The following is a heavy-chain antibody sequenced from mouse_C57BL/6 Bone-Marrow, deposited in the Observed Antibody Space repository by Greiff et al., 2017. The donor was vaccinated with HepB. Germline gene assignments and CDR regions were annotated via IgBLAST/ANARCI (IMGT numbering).Heavy chain of an antibody. CDR2: IRSKSNNYAT. CDR1: GFSFNTYA. D-gene: IGHD1-1*01. V-gene: IGHV10-1*01. J-gene: IGHJ2*01. Sequence: DVKLVESGGGLVQPKGSLKLSCAASGFSFNTYAMNWVRQAPGKGLEWVARIRSKSNNYATYYADSVKDRFTISRDDSESMLYLKMNNLKTEDTAMYYCERHRPSDYYGTRGYFDYWGQGTTLTVSS. CDR3: ERHRPSDYYGTRGYFDY.